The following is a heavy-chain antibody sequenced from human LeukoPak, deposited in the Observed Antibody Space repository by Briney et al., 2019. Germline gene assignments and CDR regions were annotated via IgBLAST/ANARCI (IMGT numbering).Heavy chain of an antibody. V-gene: IGHV1-46*01. CDR2: INPSGGST. CDR3: ARLPAATSAFDI. CDR1: GYTFTSYY. Sequence: ASLKVSCKASGYTFTSYYIHWVRQAPGQGLEWMGIINPSGGSTTYAQKFQGRVTMTGDTSTSTVYMELSSLKAEDTAVYYCARLPAATSAFDIWGQGTMVTVSS. D-gene: IGHD2-15*01. J-gene: IGHJ3*02.